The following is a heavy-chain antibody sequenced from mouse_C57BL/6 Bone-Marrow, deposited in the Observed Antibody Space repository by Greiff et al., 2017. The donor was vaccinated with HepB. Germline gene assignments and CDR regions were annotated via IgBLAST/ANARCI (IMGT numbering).Heavy chain of an antibody. CDR3: ARRDGSSPAWFAY. CDR1: GYTFTSYW. V-gene: IGHV1-7*01. J-gene: IGHJ3*01. CDR2: INPSSGYT. Sequence: VQLQQSGAELAKPGASVKLSCKASGYTFTSYWMHWVKQRPGQGLEWIGYINPSSGYTKYNQKFKDKATLTADKSSSTAYMQLSSLTYEDSAVYNCARRDGSSPAWFAYWGQGTLVTVSA. D-gene: IGHD1-1*01.